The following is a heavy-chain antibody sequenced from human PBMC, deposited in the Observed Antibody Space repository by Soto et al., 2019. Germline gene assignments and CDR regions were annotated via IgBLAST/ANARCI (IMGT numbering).Heavy chain of an antibody. CDR3: ARGLRSTWPDGQDY. V-gene: IGHV3-33*01. CDR2: IWFDGSNK. CDR1: GFTFSSYG. Sequence: PGGSLRLSCAASGFTFSSYGMHWVRQAPGKGLEWVAVIWFDGSNKWYADSVKGRFTISRDNSKNTLYLQMNSLRAEDTAVYYCARGLRSTWPDGQDYWGQGTLVTVSS. D-gene: IGHD6-13*01. J-gene: IGHJ4*02.